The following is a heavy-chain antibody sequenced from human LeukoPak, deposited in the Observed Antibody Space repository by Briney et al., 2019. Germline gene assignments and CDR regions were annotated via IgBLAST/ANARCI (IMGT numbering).Heavy chain of an antibody. CDR2: INHSGST. Sequence: SETLSLTCTVSGASISSGGYYWSWIRQPPGKGLEWIGEINHSGSTNYNPSLKSRVTISVDTSKNQFSLKLSSVTAADTAVYYCARAYGSGHRYWYFDLWGRGTLVTVSS. J-gene: IGHJ2*01. V-gene: IGHV4-39*07. D-gene: IGHD3-10*01. CDR1: GASISSGGYY. CDR3: ARAYGSGHRYWYFDL.